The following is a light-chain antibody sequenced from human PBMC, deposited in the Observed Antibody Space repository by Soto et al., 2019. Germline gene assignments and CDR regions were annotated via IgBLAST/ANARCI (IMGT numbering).Light chain of an antibody. CDR1: SSNIGSHT. CDR3: AAWDDSLNGVV. CDR2: NTY. Sequence: QSVLTQPPSASGTPGQRVTISCSGSSSNIGSHTVNWYQQLPGTAPRLLIYNTYYRPSGVPDRFSGSTSGTSASLAISGLQSEDEADYYCAAWDDSLNGVVFGGGTKLTVL. V-gene: IGLV1-44*01. J-gene: IGLJ2*01.